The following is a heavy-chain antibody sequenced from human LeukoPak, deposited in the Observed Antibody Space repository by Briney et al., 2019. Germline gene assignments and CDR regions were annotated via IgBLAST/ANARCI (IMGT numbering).Heavy chain of an antibody. CDR2: INQSGNT. CDR3: AIRWGIGLGFDP. V-gene: IGHV4-34*01. Sequence: SETLSLTCAVSGGSFSGYYWSWIRQPPGKGLEWIGEINQSGNTNYNPSLKSRVSISVDTSKNQFSLKLSSVTAADTAVYYCAIRWGIGLGFDPWGQGTLVPVSS. J-gene: IGHJ5*02. D-gene: IGHD6-13*01. CDR1: GGSFSGYY.